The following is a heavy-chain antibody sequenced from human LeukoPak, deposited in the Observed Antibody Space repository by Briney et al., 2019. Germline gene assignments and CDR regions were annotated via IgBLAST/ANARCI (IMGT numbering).Heavy chain of an antibody. CDR3: AKPAGTTDY. CDR2: ISYDGSNK. CDR1: GFTFSSHG. Sequence: GGSLRLSCAASGFTFSSHGMHWVRQAPGKGLKWVAVISYDGSNKYYADSVKGRFTISRDNSKNTLYLQMNSLRAEDTAVYYCAKPAGTTDYWGQGTLVTASS. J-gene: IGHJ4*02. D-gene: IGHD1-1*01. V-gene: IGHV3-30*18.